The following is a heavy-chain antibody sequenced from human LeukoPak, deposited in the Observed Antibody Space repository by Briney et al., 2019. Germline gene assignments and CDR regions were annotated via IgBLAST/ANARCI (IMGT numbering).Heavy chain of an antibody. J-gene: IGHJ5*02. D-gene: IGHD3-22*01. CDR3: ARAYYDSSGYYYVRWFDP. Sequence: SETLSLTCTVSGGSISSYYWSWIRQPPGKGLEWSGYIYYSGSTNYNPSLKSRVTISVDTSKNQFSLKLSSVTAADTAVYYCARAYYDSSGYYYVRWFDPWGQGTLVTVSS. CDR2: IYYSGST. V-gene: IGHV4-59*01. CDR1: GGSISSYY.